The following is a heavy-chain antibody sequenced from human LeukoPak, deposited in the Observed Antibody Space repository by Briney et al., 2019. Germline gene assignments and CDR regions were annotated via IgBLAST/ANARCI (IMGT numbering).Heavy chain of an antibody. CDR1: GFTFSSYW. J-gene: IGHJ3*02. Sequence: GGSLRLSCAAYGFTFSSYWRSWVRQAPGKGLEWLAKIKQDGSEKYYVDSVKGRFTISRDNAKNSLYLQMNSLRAEDTAVYYCARAIHCSSTSCYTPGAFDIWGQGTMVTVSS. CDR3: ARAIHCSSTSCYTPGAFDI. D-gene: IGHD2-2*02. V-gene: IGHV3-7*04. CDR2: IKQDGSEK.